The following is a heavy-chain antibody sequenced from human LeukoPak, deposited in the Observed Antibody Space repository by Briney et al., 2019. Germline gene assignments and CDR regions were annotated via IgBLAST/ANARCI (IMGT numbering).Heavy chain of an antibody. J-gene: IGHJ4*02. Sequence: PSGGSLRLSCAASGFTFSSYAMSWVRQAPGEGLEWVSAISGSGGRTYYADSVKGRFTISRDNSKNTLYLQMNSLRAEDTAVYYCAKDEGRGYSYGSAYWGQGTLVTVSS. CDR2: ISGSGGRT. CDR3: AKDEGRGYSYGSAY. CDR1: GFTFSSYA. V-gene: IGHV3-23*01. D-gene: IGHD5-18*01.